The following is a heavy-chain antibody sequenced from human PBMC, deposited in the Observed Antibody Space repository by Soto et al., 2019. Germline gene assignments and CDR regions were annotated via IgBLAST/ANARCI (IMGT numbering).Heavy chain of an antibody. V-gene: IGHV4-59*01. J-gene: IGHJ6*02. CDR2: IYYSGST. CDR3: ARDTHYDFWSGPRYYYGMDV. D-gene: IGHD3-3*01. Sequence: SETLSLTCTVSGGSISSYYWSWIRQPPGKGLEWIGYIYYSGSTNYNPSLKSRVTISVDTSKNQFSLKLSSVTAADTAVYYCARDTHYDFWSGPRYYYGMDVWGQGTTVTV. CDR1: GGSISSYY.